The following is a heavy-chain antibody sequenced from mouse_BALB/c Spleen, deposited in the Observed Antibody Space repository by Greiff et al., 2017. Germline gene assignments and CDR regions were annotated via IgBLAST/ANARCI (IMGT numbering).Heavy chain of an antibody. V-gene: IGHV1-4*01. CDR1: GYTFTSYT. D-gene: IGHD4-1*01. CDR3: ARARNWDRGEDYFDY. Sequence: VQLQQSGAELARPGASVTMSCKASGYTFTSYTMHWVKQRPGQGLEWIGYINPSSGYTNYNQKFKDKATLTADKSSSTAYMQLSSLTSEDSAVYYCARARNWDRGEDYFDYWGQGTTLTVSS. J-gene: IGHJ2*01. CDR2: INPSSGYT.